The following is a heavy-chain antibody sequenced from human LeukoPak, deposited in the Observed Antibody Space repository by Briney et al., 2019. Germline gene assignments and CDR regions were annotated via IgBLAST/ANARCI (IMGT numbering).Heavy chain of an antibody. J-gene: IGHJ3*02. D-gene: IGHD2-2*02. V-gene: IGHV4-38-2*01. CDR3: AKHAPKEGWCSSTSCYTQAFDI. CDR1: GYSISSGYY. Sequence: SETLSLTCAVSGYSISSGYYWGWIRQPPGKGLEWIGSIYHSGSTYYNPSLKSRVTISVDTSKNQFSLKLSSVTAADTAVYYCAKHAPKEGWCSSTSCYTQAFDIWGRGTMVTVSS. CDR2: IYHSGST.